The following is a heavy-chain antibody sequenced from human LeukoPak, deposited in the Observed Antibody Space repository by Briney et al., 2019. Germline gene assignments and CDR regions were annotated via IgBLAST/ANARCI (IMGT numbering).Heavy chain of an antibody. J-gene: IGHJ4*02. V-gene: IGHV3-23*01. D-gene: IGHD6-13*01. Sequence: GGSLRLSCAASGFTFSSYAVSWVRQAPEKGLEWVSTVSHGGDSTYYADSVKGRFTISRDNSKNTVYLQMNSLRAEDTAVYYCAKVRSPYSSTWSGLDWGQGTLVTVSS. CDR1: GFTFSSYA. CDR2: VSHGGDST. CDR3: AKVRSPYSSTWSGLD.